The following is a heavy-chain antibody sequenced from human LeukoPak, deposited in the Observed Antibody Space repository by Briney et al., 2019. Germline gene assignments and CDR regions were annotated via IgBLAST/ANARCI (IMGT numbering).Heavy chain of an antibody. CDR1: GFTFSSYS. V-gene: IGHV3-21*01. Sequence: GGSLRLSXAASGFTFSSYSMNWVRQSPGKGLEWLSSISSSSSYIYYADSVKGRFTISRDNAKNSLYLQMNSLRAEDTAVYYCARRGTDYGDYLDYWGQGTLVTVSS. CDR3: ARRGTDYGDYLDY. D-gene: IGHD4-17*01. J-gene: IGHJ4*02. CDR2: ISSSSSYI.